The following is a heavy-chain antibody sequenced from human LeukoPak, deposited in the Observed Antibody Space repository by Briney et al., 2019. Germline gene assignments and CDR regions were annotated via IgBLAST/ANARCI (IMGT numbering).Heavy chain of an antibody. CDR3: ARDWFVVVVAATLNGNWFDP. CDR2: INPNSGGT. V-gene: IGHV1-2*02. CDR1: GYTFTGYY. D-gene: IGHD2-15*01. J-gene: IGHJ5*02. Sequence: GASVKVSCKASGYTFTGYYMHWVRQAPGQGLEWMGWINPNSGGTNYAQKFQSRVTMTRDTSISTAYMELSRLRSDDTAVYYCARDWFVVVVAATLNGNWFDPWGQGTLVTVSS.